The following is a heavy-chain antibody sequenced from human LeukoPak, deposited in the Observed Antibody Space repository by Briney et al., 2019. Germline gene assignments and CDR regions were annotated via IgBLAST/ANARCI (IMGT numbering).Heavy chain of an antibody. V-gene: IGHV4-34*01. Sequence: SETLSLTCAVYGGSFSGYYWSWIRQPPGKGLEWIGEINHSGSTNYNPSLKSRVTISVDTSKNQFSLKLSSVTAADTAVYYCARSDTAMGDFDYWGQGTLVTASS. CDR1: GGSFSGYY. D-gene: IGHD5-18*01. CDR3: ARSDTAMGDFDY. CDR2: INHSGST. J-gene: IGHJ4*02.